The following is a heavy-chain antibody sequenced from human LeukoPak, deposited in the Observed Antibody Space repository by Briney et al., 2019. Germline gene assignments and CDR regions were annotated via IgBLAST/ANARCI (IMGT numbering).Heavy chain of an antibody. CDR1: GGSISSSSYY. D-gene: IGHD3-10*01. CDR2: IYYSGSN. CDR3: ARAVPSYGSGSYYPFDY. Sequence: SETLSLTCTVSGGSISSSSYYWGWIRQPPGKGLEWIGSIYYSGSNYYNPSLKSRVTISVDTSKNQFSLKLSSVTAADTAVYYCARAVPSYGSGSYYPFDYWGQGTLVTVSS. J-gene: IGHJ4*02. V-gene: IGHV4-39*07.